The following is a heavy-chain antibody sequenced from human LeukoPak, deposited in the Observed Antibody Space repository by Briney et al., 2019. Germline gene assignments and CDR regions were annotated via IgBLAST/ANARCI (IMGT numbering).Heavy chain of an antibody. CDR3: THYYDCSGRYAFDF. Sequence: SETLSLTCTVSGGSISSYYWSWVRQPAGKGLEWIGRIYTSGSTNYSPSLKSRVTMSVDTSKNQFSLKLSSVTAAATAVYYCTHYYDCSGRYAFDFWGQGTMVTVSS. CDR2: IYTSGST. V-gene: IGHV4-4*07. J-gene: IGHJ3*01. CDR1: GGSISSYY. D-gene: IGHD3-22*01.